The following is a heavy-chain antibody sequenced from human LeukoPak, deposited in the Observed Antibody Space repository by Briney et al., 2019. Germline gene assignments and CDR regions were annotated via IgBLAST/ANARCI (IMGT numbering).Heavy chain of an antibody. CDR3: ARGLHCSSTSCYTGDY. J-gene: IGHJ4*02. D-gene: IGHD2-2*02. CDR2: ISGSGGST. CDR1: GFTFSSYA. V-gene: IGHV3-23*01. Sequence: GGSLRLSCAASGFTFSSYAMSWVRQAPGKGLEWVSAISGSGGSTYYADSVKGRFTISRDNSKNTLYLQMNSLRAEDTAVYYCARGLHCSSTSCYTGDYWGQGTLVTVSS.